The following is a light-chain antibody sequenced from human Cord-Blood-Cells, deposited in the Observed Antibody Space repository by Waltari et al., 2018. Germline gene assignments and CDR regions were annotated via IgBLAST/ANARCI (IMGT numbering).Light chain of an antibody. CDR1: ALPKQY. Sequence: SYELTQPPSVSVSPGQTARTTCSGHALPKQYAYWYQQKPGQAPVLVIYKDSERPSGIPERFSGSSSGTTVTLTISGVQAEDEADYYCQSADSSGIPVVFGGGTKLTVL. J-gene: IGLJ2*01. V-gene: IGLV3-25*03. CDR3: QSADSSGIPVV. CDR2: KDS.